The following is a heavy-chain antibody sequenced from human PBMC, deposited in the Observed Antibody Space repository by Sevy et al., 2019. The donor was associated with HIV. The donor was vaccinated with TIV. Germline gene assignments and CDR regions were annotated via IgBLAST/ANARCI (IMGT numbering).Heavy chain of an antibody. CDR3: VMGGPNWFDP. CDR1: GGSISSGDYY. CDR2: IYYSGST. J-gene: IGHJ5*02. D-gene: IGHD3-16*01. V-gene: IGHV4-30-4*01. Sequence: SETLSLTCTVSGGSISSGDYYWSWIRQPAGKGLEWIGYIYYSGSTYYNPSLKSRVTISVDTSKNQFSLKLSSVTAADTAVYYCVMGGPNWFDPWGQGTLVTVSS.